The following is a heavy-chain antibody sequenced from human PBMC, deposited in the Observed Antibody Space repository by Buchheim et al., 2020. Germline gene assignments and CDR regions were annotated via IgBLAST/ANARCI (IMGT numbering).Heavy chain of an antibody. CDR2: IYSGGST. CDR1: GFTVSSNY. D-gene: IGHD5-24*01. CDR3: ARLRWLPYYYGMDV. J-gene: IGHJ6*02. V-gene: IGHV3-66*01. Sequence: VQLVESGGGVVQPGGSLRLSCAASGFTVSSNYMSWVRQAPGKGLEWVSVIYSGGSTYYADSVKGRFTISRDNSKNTLYLQMNSLRAEDTAVYYCARLRWLPYYYGMDVWGQGTT.